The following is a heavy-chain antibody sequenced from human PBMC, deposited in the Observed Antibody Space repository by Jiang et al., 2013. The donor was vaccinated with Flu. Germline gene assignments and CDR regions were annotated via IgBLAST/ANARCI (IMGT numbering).Heavy chain of an antibody. V-gene: IGHV1-8*01. CDR3: ARGEQWLVVTHPRKNFDY. J-gene: IGHJ4*02. Sequence: SGYTFTSYDINWVRQATGQGLEWMGWMNPNSGNTGYAQKFQGRVTMTRDTSTSTVYMELSSLRSEDTAVYYCARGEQWLVVTHPRKNFDYWGQGTLVTVSS. D-gene: IGHD6-19*01. CDR1: GYTFTSYD. CDR2: MNPNSGNT.